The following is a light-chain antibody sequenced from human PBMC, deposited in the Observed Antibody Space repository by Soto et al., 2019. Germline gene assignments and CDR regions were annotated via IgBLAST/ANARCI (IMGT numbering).Light chain of an antibody. CDR2: VAS. CDR1: QSVRNNY. V-gene: IGKV3-20*01. CDR3: QQYGGSPRT. Sequence: EIVLTQSPGTLSLSPGERATLFCRASQSVRNNYLAWYQQKRGQAPRLLISVASTRATAVPDRCSGSGSGTDFTLTINRVEPEDSAVYYCQQYGGSPRTFGGGTKLEIK. J-gene: IGKJ4*01.